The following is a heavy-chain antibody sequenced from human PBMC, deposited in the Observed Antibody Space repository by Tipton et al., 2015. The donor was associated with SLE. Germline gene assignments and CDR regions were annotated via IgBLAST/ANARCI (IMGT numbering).Heavy chain of an antibody. CDR2: ISGGRT. CDR3: ARRRGTADAFSYFDY. Sequence: SLRLSCAASGFTFNIHAMTWVRQAPGKGLEWVSGISGGRTYFADSVRGRFSISRDNSKNTLYLQINSLRAEDTAVYYCARRRGTADAFSYFDYWGQGILVTVSS. CDR1: GFTFNIHA. V-gene: IGHV3-23*01. J-gene: IGHJ4*02. D-gene: IGHD1-14*01.